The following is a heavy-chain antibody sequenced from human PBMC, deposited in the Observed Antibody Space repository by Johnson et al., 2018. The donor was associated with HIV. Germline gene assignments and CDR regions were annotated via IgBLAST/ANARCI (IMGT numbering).Heavy chain of an antibody. J-gene: IGHJ3*02. CDR1: GFTFSSYW. Sequence: VQLVESGGGLVQPGGSLRLSCAASGFTFSSYWMSWVRQAPGKGLAWVANIKQDGSEKYYVDSLKGRFTISRDNAKNSLYLQMNSLRAEDTAVYYCAKGIVVGVRAFDIWGQGTMVTVSS. CDR2: IKQDGSEK. V-gene: IGHV3-7*04. CDR3: AKGIVVGVRAFDI. D-gene: IGHD3-22*01.